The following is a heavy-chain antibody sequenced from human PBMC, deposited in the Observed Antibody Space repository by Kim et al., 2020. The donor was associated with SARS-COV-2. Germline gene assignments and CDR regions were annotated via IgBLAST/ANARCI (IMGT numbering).Heavy chain of an antibody. CDR3: ARGAYSSGWETTYYYYGMDV. D-gene: IGHD6-19*01. V-gene: IGHV3-11*06. Sequence: RFTISRDNAKNSLYLKMNSLRAEDTAVYYCARGAYSSGWETTYYYYGMDVWGQGTTVTVSS. J-gene: IGHJ6*02.